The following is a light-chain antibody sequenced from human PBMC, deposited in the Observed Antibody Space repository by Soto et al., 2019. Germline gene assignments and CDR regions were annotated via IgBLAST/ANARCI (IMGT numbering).Light chain of an antibody. CDR1: QSVSAD. Sequence: EIVMTQSPATLSVSPGQRATLSCRASQSVSADLAWYQQKPGQAPRLLIYGASTRATGVPARFSGSGSGTEFTLTISGLQSEDFALYFCQQYQSWPITFGQGTRLEIK. CDR3: QQYQSWPIT. J-gene: IGKJ5*01. CDR2: GAS. V-gene: IGKV3-15*01.